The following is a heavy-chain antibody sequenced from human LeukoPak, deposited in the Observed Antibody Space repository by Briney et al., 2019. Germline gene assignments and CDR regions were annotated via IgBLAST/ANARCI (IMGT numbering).Heavy chain of an antibody. CDR3: AKSGQIEYYGSGSYYKPAYYFDY. J-gene: IGHJ4*02. CDR1: GFTFSSYA. Sequence: GGSLRLSCAASGFTFSSYAMSWVRHAPGKGLEWVSAISGSGGSTYYADSVKGRFTISRVNSKNTLYLQMSSLGAEDTAVYYCAKSGQIEYYGSGSYYKPAYYFDYWGQGTLVTVSS. V-gene: IGHV3-23*01. D-gene: IGHD3-10*01. CDR2: ISGSGGST.